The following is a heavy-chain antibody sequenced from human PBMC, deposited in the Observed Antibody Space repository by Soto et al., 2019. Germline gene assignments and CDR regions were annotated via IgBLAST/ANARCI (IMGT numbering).Heavy chain of an antibody. J-gene: IGHJ4*02. CDR1: GGSVISGSYY. CDR3: GSLLAPIFGVVCWGFFDS. CDR2: IYYSGST. D-gene: IGHD3-3*01. V-gene: IGHV4-61*01. Sequence: PSETLSLTCTVSGGSVISGSYYWSWIRQPPGKGLECIGYIYYSGSTNYNTSLKSRVTISVDTSKTQFSLKLSSVTTAETAIHKFGSLLAPIFGVVCWGFFDSGGQGALVPVSS.